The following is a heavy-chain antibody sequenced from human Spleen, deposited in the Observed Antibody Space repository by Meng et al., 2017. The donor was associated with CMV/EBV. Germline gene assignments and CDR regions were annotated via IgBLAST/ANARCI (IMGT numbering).Heavy chain of an antibody. V-gene: IGHV4-34*01. CDR1: GGSFSGYY. D-gene: IGHD1-20*01. CDR2: INHSGST. CDR3: ARAPFPNWNGENWFDP. Sequence: QVQLQQWGAGLLKPSETLSLTCAVYGGSFSGYYWSWIRQPPGKGLEWIGEINHSGSTNYNPSLKSRVTISVDTSKNQFSLKLSSVTAADTAVYYCARAPFPNWNGENWFDPWGQGTLGTVSS. J-gene: IGHJ5*02.